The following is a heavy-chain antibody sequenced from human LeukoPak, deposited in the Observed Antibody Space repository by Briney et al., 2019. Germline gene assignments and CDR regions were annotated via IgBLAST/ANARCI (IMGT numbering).Heavy chain of an antibody. J-gene: IGHJ6*02. CDR1: GFTFSDHE. V-gene: IGHV3-48*03. D-gene: IGHD4-17*01. CDR2: ISRTGRST. CDR3: AKYGDYRYYYGVDV. Sequence: GGSLRLSCDVSGFTFSDHEMTWFRQPPGKGLEWVSYISRTGRSTYYADSVKGRFSISRDNAGASLYLQMNSLRAEDTAVYYCAKYGDYRYYYGVDVWGQGTTVTVSS.